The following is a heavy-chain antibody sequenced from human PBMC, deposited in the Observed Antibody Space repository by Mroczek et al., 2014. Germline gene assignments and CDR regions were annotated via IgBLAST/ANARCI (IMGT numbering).Heavy chain of an antibody. CDR1: GGSISSGSYY. Sequence: QVQLQESGPGLVKPSQTLSLTCTVSGGSISSGSYYWSWIRQPAGKGLEWIGRIYTSGSTNYNPSLKSRVTMSVDTSKNQFSLKLSSVTAADTAVYYCARDSSSWYNVRLRGEFEYYMDVWGKGTTVTVSS. CDR2: IYTSGST. J-gene: IGHJ6*03. CDR3: ARDSSSWYNVRLRGEFEYYMDV. D-gene: IGHD6-13*01. V-gene: IGHV4-61*02.